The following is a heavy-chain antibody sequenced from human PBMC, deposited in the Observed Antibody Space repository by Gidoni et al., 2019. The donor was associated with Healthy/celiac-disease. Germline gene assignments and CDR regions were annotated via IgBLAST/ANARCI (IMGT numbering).Heavy chain of an antibody. V-gene: IGHV3-49*03. CDR3: TIYGRGGASSSWYYYYYYYGMDV. CDR2: IRSKTYGGTT. D-gene: IGHD6-13*01. J-gene: IGHJ6*02. Sequence: EVQLVESGGGLVQPGRSLRLSCTASGFSFGDYAMSWFRQAPGKGLGWVGFIRSKTYGGTTEDAASVKGRFTISRNDSKSIAYLQMNSLKTEDTAVYYCTIYGRGGASSSWYYYYYYYGMDVWGQGTTVTVSS. CDR1: GFSFGDYA.